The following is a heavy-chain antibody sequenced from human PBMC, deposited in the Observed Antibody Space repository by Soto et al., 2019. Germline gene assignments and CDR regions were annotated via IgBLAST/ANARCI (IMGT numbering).Heavy chain of an antibody. CDR3: ARFPSGRDPNWFDP. V-gene: IGHV1-18*01. Sequence: ASVKVSCKASGYVFTSYGISWVRQAPVQGLEWMGWITTFNGNTNYAQKFQGQVTISADKSITTAYLQWSSLKASDTAMYYCARFPSGRDPNWFDPWGQGTLVTVSS. CDR1: GYVFTSYG. CDR2: ITTFNGNT. J-gene: IGHJ5*02. D-gene: IGHD1-26*01.